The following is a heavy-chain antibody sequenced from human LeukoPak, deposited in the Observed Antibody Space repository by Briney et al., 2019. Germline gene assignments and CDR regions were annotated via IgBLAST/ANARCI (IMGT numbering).Heavy chain of an antibody. Sequence: GGSLGLSCAASEFTFSAFWMSWVRQAPGKGLEWVANINQDGSAKHYVDSVKGRFTVSRDNAENSLYLQMNSLRAEDTAVYYCARLWGDATIFDLWGQGTLVTVSS. CDR3: ARLWGDATIFDL. CDR2: INQDGSAK. D-gene: IGHD5-12*01. V-gene: IGHV3-7*01. J-gene: IGHJ4*02. CDR1: EFTFSAFW.